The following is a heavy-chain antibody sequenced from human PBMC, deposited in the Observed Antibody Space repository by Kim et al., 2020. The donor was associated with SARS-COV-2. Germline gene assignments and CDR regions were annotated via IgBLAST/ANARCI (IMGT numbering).Heavy chain of an antibody. J-gene: IGHJ4*02. D-gene: IGHD2-2*01. V-gene: IGHV3-23*01. CDR3: AREGPRTGGTSGNYFDY. Sequence: GKGRFTISRDNSKNTLYLQINSLRAEDTAVYYCAREGPRTGGTSGNYFDYWGQGTLVTVSS.